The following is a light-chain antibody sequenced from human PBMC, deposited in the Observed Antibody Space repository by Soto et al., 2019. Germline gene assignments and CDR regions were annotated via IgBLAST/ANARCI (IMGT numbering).Light chain of an antibody. CDR1: SSNIGAGYD. Sequence: QAVVTQPPSVSGAPGQRVTISCTGSSSNIGAGYDVHWYQQLPGRAPKLLIYGNTNRPSGVPDRFSGSKSGTSASLAITGLQAEDEADYYCRSLDSSMTVVFGGGTKLTVL. V-gene: IGLV1-40*01. CDR3: RSLDSSMTVV. CDR2: GNT. J-gene: IGLJ2*01.